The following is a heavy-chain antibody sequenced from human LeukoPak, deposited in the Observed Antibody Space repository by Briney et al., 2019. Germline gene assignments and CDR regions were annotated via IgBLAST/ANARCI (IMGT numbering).Heavy chain of an antibody. D-gene: IGHD3-10*01. J-gene: IGHJ4*02. CDR1: GFTFSSYW. V-gene: IGHV3-7*01. CDR2: IKQDGSEK. CDR3: ARDEVALWFGDEPASFDY. Sequence: GGSLRLSCAASGFTFSSYWMSWVRQAPGKGLEWVANIKQDGSEKYYVDSVKGRFTISRDNAKNSLYLQMNSLRAEDTAVYYCARDEVALWFGDEPASFDYWGQGTLVTVSS.